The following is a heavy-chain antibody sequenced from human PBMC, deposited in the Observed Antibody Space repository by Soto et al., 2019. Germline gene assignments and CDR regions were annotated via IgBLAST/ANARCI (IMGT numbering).Heavy chain of an antibody. V-gene: IGHV2-26*01. J-gene: IGHJ4*02. Sequence: VSGPTLVNPTETLTLTCTVSGFSLSNARMGVSWIRQPPGKALEWLAHIFSNDEKSYSTSLKSRLTISKDTSKSQVVLTMTNMDPVDTATYYCARMPSSPYRSSWPSDYFDYWGQGTLVTVS. CDR2: IFSNDEK. D-gene: IGHD6-13*01. CDR3: ARMPSSPYRSSWPSDYFDY. CDR1: GFSLSNARMG.